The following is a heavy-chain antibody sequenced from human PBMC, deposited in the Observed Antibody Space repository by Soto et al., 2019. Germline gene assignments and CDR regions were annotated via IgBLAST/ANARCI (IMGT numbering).Heavy chain of an antibody. CDR1: GGSISSYY. J-gene: IGHJ4*02. Sequence: SETLSLTCTVSGGSISSYYWSWIRQPLGIVLELIGYFYYIVIINYNSSLKSRVIISVDTSKIHFSLLLSSVTAAYSAVYYCARSRYSGYDSVDYWGQGTLVTVSS. CDR2: FYYIVII. D-gene: IGHD5-12*01. V-gene: IGHV4-59*01. CDR3: ARSRYSGYDSVDY.